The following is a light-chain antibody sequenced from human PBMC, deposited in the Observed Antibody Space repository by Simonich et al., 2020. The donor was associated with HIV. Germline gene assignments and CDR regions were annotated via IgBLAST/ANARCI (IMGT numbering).Light chain of an antibody. CDR1: SGDVGGSNY. J-gene: IGLJ2*01. CDR2: DVS. Sequence: QSALTQPRSVSGSPGQSVTISCTGTSGDVGGSNYVSWYQQHPGKAPKLMLYDVSTPHSGVPDRFSGSKSGNTASLTISGLQSEDEADYYCAAWDDSLNGPVFGGGTKLTVL. CDR3: AAWDDSLNGPV. V-gene: IGLV2-11*01.